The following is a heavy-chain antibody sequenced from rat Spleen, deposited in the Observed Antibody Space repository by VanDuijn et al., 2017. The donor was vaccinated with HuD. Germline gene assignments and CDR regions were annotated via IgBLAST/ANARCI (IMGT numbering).Heavy chain of an antibody. CDR1: GFTLNMYW. CDR2: ITNTGGSI. Sequence: EVQLVESGGGLVQTGRSFLLSCVACGFTLNMYWMTWIRLAAGKGLEWVESITNTGGSIYYPDSVKGRFTISIDTAQNTLYQQMNSLRSEETATYYCATDTFYDGTYYPGGVDYWGQGVMVTVSS. V-gene: IGHV5-31*01. CDR3: ATDTFYDGTYYPGGVDY. J-gene: IGHJ2*01. D-gene: IGHD1-12*02.